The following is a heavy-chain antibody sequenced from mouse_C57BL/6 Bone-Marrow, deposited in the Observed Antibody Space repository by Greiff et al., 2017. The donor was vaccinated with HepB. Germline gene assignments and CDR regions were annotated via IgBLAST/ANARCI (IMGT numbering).Heavy chain of an antibody. D-gene: IGHD1-1*01. CDR1: GFSFTSYG. CDR3: AKTHYYGNWYFDV. J-gene: IGHJ1*03. V-gene: IGHV2-5*01. Sequence: QVQLQQSGPGLVQPSQSLSITCTVSGFSFTSYGVHWVRQSPGKGLEWLGVIWRGGSTDYNAAFMSRLSITKDNSKSQVFFKMNSLQADDTAIYYCAKTHYYGNWYFDVWGTGTTVTVSS. CDR2: IWRGGST.